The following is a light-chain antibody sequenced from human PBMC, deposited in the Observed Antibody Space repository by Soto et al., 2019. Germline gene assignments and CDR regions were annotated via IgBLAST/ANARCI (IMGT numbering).Light chain of an antibody. CDR3: QQYNNWPPWT. Sequence: EIVLTQSPATLSVSPGERVTLSCRASQSVSNNLAWYQQKPGQAPRLLIFDASTRATGIPARFSGSGSGTKFTLTISSLQSEDFAVYHCQQYNNWPPWTFGQATKVEIK. J-gene: IGKJ1*01. CDR1: QSVSNN. V-gene: IGKV3-15*01. CDR2: DAS.